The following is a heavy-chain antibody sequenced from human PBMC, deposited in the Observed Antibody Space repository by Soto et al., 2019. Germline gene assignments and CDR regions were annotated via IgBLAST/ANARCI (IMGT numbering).Heavy chain of an antibody. CDR3: VKGGFGNGWPD. J-gene: IGHJ4*02. V-gene: IGHV3-23*01. CDR1: GFTVSTSD. D-gene: IGHD3-16*01. CDR2: CSNGGGAA. Sequence: EVRLLESGGGLVQPGGSLRLSCVASGFTVSTSDMNWVRQAPGKGLEWVSGCSNGGGAASYADFVKGRFTLSGDNSENTLYLQMNDRRVEDTAMYNCVKGGFGNGWPDWGQGTLVTVSS.